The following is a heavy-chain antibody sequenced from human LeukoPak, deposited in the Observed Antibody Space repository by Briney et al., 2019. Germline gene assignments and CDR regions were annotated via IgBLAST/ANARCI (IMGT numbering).Heavy chain of an antibody. D-gene: IGHD6-19*01. CDR2: IKQDGSEK. V-gene: IGHV3-7*01. J-gene: IGHJ4*02. CDR3: ASGPADFDY. CDR1: GFTFSSYS. Sequence: GGSLRLSCAASGFTFSSYSMNWVRQAPGKGLEWVANIKQDGSEKYYVDSVKGRFTISRDNAKNSLYLQMNSLRAEDTAVYYCASGPADFDYWGQGTLVTVSP.